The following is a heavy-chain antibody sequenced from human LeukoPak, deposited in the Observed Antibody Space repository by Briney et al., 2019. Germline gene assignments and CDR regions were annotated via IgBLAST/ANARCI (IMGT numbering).Heavy chain of an antibody. CDR3: ARDRAYGYSTVWDFDY. D-gene: IGHD6-19*01. CDR2: ISAYNGNR. J-gene: IGHJ4*02. Sequence: ASVTVSCKASGYTFSSYDISWVRQAPGEGLEWVGWISAYNGNRNYAQKLQGRVTMPPDTSTSPSYLELRSLRSDDTAVYYCARDRAYGYSTVWDFDYWGQGTLVTVSS. V-gene: IGHV1-18*01. CDR1: GYTFSSYD.